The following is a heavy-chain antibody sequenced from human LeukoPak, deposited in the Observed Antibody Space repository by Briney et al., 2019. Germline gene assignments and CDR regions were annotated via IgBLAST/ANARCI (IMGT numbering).Heavy chain of an antibody. CDR3: ASDGGYYYYGMDV. Sequence: PSETLALTCTVSGGSISSYYWSWIRQPAGKGLEWIGRIYTSGSTNYNPSLKSRLTMSVDTSKNQFSLKLSSVTAADTAVYYCASDGGYYYYGMDVWGQGTTVTVSS. V-gene: IGHV4-4*07. CDR2: IYTSGST. CDR1: GGSISSYY. D-gene: IGHD2-15*01. J-gene: IGHJ6*02.